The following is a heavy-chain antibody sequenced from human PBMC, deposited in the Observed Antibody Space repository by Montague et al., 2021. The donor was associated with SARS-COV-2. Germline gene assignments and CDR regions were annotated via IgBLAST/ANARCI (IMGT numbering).Heavy chain of an antibody. V-gene: IGHV4-39*01. J-gene: IGHJ3*02. CDR2: IYYSGST. CDR1: GGSISSSSYY. D-gene: IGHD6-19*01. CDR3: ARQENSSGRFKQDAFDI. Sequence: SETLSLTCTVSGGSISSSSYYWGWIRQPPGKGLEWIGSIYYSGSTYYNPSLKSRVTISVDTSKNQFSLKLSSVTAADTAVYYCARQENSSGRFKQDAFDIWGQGTMVTVSS.